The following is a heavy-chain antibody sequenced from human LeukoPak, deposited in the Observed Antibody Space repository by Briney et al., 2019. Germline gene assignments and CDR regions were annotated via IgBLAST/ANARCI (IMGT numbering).Heavy chain of an antibody. CDR2: INHSGST. CDR1: GGSFSGYY. J-gene: IGHJ5*02. V-gene: IGHV4-34*01. Sequence: SETLSLTCAVYGGSFSGYYWSWIRQPPGKGLEWIGEINHSGSTNYNPSLKSRVTISVDTSKNQFSPKLSSVTAADTAVYYCARGQQLVYFRFDPWGQGTLVTVSP. D-gene: IGHD6-13*01. CDR3: ARGQQLVYFRFDP.